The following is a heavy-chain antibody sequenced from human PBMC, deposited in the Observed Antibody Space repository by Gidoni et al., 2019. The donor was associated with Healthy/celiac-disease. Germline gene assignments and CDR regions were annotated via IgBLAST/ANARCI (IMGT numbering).Heavy chain of an antibody. J-gene: IGHJ4*02. V-gene: IGHV1-69*06. CDR2: IIPIFGTA. CDR1: GGTFRSYA. D-gene: IGHD5-18*01. CDR3: AREDTIYYFDY. Sequence: QVQLVQSGAEVKKPGSSVKVSCKASGGTFRSYAISWVRQAPGQGLAWMGGIIPIFGTANYAQKFQGRVTITADKSTSTAYMELNSLRSEDTAVYYCAREDTIYYFDYWGQGTLVTVSS.